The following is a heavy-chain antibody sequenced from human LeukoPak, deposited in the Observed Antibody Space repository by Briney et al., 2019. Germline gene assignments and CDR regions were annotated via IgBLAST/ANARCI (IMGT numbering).Heavy chain of an antibody. J-gene: IGHJ4*02. CDR2: IYYSGST. Sequence: SETLSLTCTVSGGSISSYYWSWIRQPPGKGLEWIGYIYYSGSTNYNPSLKSRVTISVDTSKNQFSLKLSSVTAADTAVYYCARHSEQQLDFDYWAQGTLVTVSS. V-gene: IGHV4-59*08. CDR3: ARHSEQQLDFDY. CDR1: GGSISSYY. D-gene: IGHD6-13*01.